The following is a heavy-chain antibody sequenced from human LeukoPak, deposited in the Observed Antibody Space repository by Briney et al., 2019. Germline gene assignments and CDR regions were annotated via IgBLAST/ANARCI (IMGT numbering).Heavy chain of an antibody. CDR1: GFTFSSYA. Sequence: GSLRLSCAASGFTFSSYAMSGVRQAPGKGLKWVSTINDNGAGTYYADSVKGRFTISRDNSYNTMSLQMNSLRDEDAGVYYCAKGLRTGVGPYKGYHYYMDVWGKGATVTVSS. J-gene: IGHJ6*03. V-gene: IGHV3-23*01. CDR3: AKGLRTGVGPYKGYHYYMDV. D-gene: IGHD3-10*01. CDR2: INDNGAGT.